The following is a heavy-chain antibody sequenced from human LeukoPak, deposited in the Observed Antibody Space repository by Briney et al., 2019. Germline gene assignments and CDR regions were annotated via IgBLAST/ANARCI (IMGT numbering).Heavy chain of an antibody. J-gene: IGHJ4*02. V-gene: IGHV1-69*13. Sequence: ASVKVSCTASGGTFSSYAISWVRQAPGQGLEWMGGIIPIFGTANYAQKFQGRVTITADESTSTAYMELSSLRSEDTAVYYCAREGAMATILFDYWGQGTLVTVSS. CDR1: GGTFSSYA. CDR2: IIPIFGTA. CDR3: AREGAMATILFDY. D-gene: IGHD5-24*01.